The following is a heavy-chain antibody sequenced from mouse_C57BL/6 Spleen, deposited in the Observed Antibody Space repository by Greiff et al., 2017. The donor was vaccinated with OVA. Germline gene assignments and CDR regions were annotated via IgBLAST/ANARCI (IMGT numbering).Heavy chain of an antibody. CDR1: GYAFSSYW. J-gene: IGHJ2*01. V-gene: IGHV1-80*01. CDR3: ARMGRKSPYFDY. Sequence: VQLQQSGAELVKPGASVKISCKASGYAFSSYWMNWVKQRPGKGLEWIGQIYPGDGDTNYNGKFKGKATLTADKSSSTAYMQLSSLTSEDSAVYFWARMGRKSPYFDYWGQGNTLTVSS. CDR2: IYPGDGDT.